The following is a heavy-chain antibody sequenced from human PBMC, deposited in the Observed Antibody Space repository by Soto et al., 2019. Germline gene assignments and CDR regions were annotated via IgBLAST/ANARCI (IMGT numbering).Heavy chain of an antibody. D-gene: IGHD5-12*01. J-gene: IGHJ5*01. CDR2: IKNKRDGGTA. V-gene: IGHV3-15*07. CDR3: TTDLPGNSDSCFDGS. CDR1: GFTFRDAW. Sequence: EVQMVESGGGLVKPGDSLRLSCTTSGFTFRDAWMNWVRQAPGKGLEWVGRIKNKRDGGTADHAEPVKGRFTISRDDSTNSVYLQMNSLKIEDTAVYFCTTDLPGNSDSCFDGSWGPGTLVTVSS.